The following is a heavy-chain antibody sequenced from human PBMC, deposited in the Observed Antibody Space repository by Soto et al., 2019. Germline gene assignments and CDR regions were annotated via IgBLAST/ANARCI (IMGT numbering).Heavy chain of an antibody. D-gene: IGHD3-3*01. CDR3: ARNGDYDFWSGYPKNAFDI. Sequence: QVQLVQSGAEVKKPGSSVKVSCKASGGTFSSYDISWVRQAPGQGLEWMGGIIPIFGTANYAQKFQGRVTITADESTSTAYMELSSLRSEDTAVYYCARNGDYDFWSGYPKNAFDIWGQGTMVTVSS. CDR2: IIPIFGTA. J-gene: IGHJ3*02. V-gene: IGHV1-69*01. CDR1: GGTFSSYD.